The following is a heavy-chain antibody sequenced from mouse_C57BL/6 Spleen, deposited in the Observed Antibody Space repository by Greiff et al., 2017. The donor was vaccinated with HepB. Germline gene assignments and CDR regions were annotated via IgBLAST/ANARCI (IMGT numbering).Heavy chain of an antibody. V-gene: IGHV5-16*01. D-gene: IGHD2-12*01. CDR2: INYDGSST. Sequence: EVKLVESEGGLVQPGSSMKLSCTASGFTFSDYYMAWVRQVPEKGLEWVANINYDGSSTYYLDSLKSRFIISRDNAKNILYLQMSSLKSEDTATYYCARGVTTGGYFDYWGQGTTLTVSS. CDR1: GFTFSDYY. CDR3: ARGVTTGGYFDY. J-gene: IGHJ2*01.